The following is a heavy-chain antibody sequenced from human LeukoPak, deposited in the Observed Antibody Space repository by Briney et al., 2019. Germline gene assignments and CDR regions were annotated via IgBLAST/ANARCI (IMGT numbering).Heavy chain of an antibody. D-gene: IGHD3-22*01. CDR2: VDPEDGET. Sequence: ASGKVSCNASGHTFTSYYMHSVPQSPGQGLEWMGLVDPEDGETIYAEKFQARVTMTADTSTDTAYMELSSLRSEDTAVYYCATTYYYDSSGFIWGQGTLVTVS. V-gene: IGHV1-69-2*01. CDR1: GHTFTSYY. CDR3: ATTYYYDSSGFI. J-gene: IGHJ4*02.